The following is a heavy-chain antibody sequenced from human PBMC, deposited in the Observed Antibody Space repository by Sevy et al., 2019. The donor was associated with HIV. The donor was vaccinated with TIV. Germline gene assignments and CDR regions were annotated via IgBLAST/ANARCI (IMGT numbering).Heavy chain of an antibody. J-gene: IGHJ4*02. CDR3: TTDPYYYHSTGFQPCFDY. Sequence: GGSLRLSCAASGFTFSNAWMNWVRQAPGKGLEWVGRIKSKTDGGTTDYAAPVKGRFTISRDDSKNTLYLQMNSLKTEDTARDYCTTDPYYYHSTGFQPCFDYWGQGTLVTVSS. CDR1: GFTFSNAW. D-gene: IGHD3-22*01. CDR2: IKSKTDGGTT. V-gene: IGHV3-15*07.